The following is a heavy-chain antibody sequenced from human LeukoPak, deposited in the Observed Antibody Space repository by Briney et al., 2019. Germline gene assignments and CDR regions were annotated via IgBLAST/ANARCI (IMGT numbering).Heavy chain of an antibody. CDR1: GGSISSYY. V-gene: IGHV4-59*01. Sequence: PSETLSLTCTVSGGSISSYYWSWIRQPPGKGLEWIGYIYYSGSTNYNPSLKSRVTISVDTSKNQFSLKLSSVTAADTAVYYCASGAQWELLTAFDIWGQGTMVTVSS. D-gene: IGHD1-26*01. CDR2: IYYSGST. J-gene: IGHJ3*02. CDR3: ASGAQWELLTAFDI.